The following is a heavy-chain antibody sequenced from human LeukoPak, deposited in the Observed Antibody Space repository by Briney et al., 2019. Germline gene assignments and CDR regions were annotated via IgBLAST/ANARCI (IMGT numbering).Heavy chain of an antibody. CDR2: IIPIFGTA. CDR3: ARTDYGDYYIDY. Sequence: SVKVSCKASGGTFSSYAISWLRQAPGQGLEWMGGIIPIFGTANYAQKFQGRVTITTDESTSTAYMELSSLRSEDTAVYYCARTDYGDYYIDYWGQGTLVTVSS. CDR1: GGTFSSYA. V-gene: IGHV1-69*05. J-gene: IGHJ4*02. D-gene: IGHD4-17*01.